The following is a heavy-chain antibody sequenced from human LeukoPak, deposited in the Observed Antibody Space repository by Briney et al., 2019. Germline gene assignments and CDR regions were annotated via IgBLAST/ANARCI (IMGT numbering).Heavy chain of an antibody. V-gene: IGHV1-3*03. Sequence: GASVKVSCKASGYTFTSYAMHWVRQAPGQRLEWMGWINAGNGNTKYSQEFQGRVTITRDTSASTAYMELSSLRSEDMAVYYCARGGKVLRYFDRNYYFDYWGQGTLVTVSS. J-gene: IGHJ4*02. D-gene: IGHD3-9*01. CDR3: ARGGKVLRYFDRNYYFDY. CDR1: GYTFTSYA. CDR2: INAGNGNT.